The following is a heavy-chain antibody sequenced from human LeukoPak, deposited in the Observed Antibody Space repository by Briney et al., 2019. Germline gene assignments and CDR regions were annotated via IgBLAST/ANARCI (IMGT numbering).Heavy chain of an antibody. CDR3: ATGGYQLLRFDY. V-gene: IGHV1-69-2*01. CDR2: VDPEDGET. CDR1: GYTFTDYY. J-gene: IGHJ4*02. Sequence: ASVKVSCKVSGYTFTDYYMHWVQRAPGKGLEWMGLVDPEDGETIYAEKFQGRVTITADTSTDTAYMELSSLRSEDTAVYYCATGGYQLLRFDYWGQGTLVTVSS. D-gene: IGHD2-2*01.